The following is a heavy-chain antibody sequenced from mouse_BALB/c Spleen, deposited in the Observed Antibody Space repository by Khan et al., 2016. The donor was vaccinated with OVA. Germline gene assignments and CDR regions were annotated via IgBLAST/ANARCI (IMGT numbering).Heavy chain of an antibody. D-gene: IGHD1-1*01. Sequence: QIQLVQSGPELKKPGETVKISCKASGYTFTNYGINWVKQAPGKGLKWMGWINTNTGEPTYAEEFKGRFAFSLETSASTAYLQLNILKYEDTATYFCARGNYDGSNSWFAYWGQGTLVTVSA. J-gene: IGHJ3*01. CDR3: ARGNYDGSNSWFAY. CDR1: GYTFTNYG. CDR2: INTNTGEP. V-gene: IGHV9-3*02.